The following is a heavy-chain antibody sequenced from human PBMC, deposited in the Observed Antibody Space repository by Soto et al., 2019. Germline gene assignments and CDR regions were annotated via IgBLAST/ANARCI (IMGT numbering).Heavy chain of an antibody. D-gene: IGHD1-26*01. CDR2: IIPIFGTA. J-gene: IGHJ4*02. CDR3: ASPLSETYSGSYSHFDY. V-gene: IGHV1-69*06. Sequence: QVQLVQSGAEVKKPGSSVKVSCKASGGTFSSYAISWVRQAPGQGLEWMGGIIPIFGTANYAQKFQGRVTITSDKATSTSYLELSSLRSEDTAVYYCASPLSETYSGSYSHFDYWGQGTLVNVSS. CDR1: GGTFSSYA.